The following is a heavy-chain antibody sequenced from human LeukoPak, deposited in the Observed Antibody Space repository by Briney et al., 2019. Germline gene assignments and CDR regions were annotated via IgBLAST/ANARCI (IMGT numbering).Heavy chain of an antibody. CDR1: GYSFTSYY. CDR2: INPNSGGT. Sequence: ASVKVSCKASGYSFTSYYIHWVRQAPGQGLEWMGRINPNSGGTNYAQKFQGRVTMTRDTSITTAYMGLSSLRSDDTAVYYCARETGGSFEYFDYWGQGTLVTVSS. D-gene: IGHD7-27*01. CDR3: ARETGGSFEYFDY. J-gene: IGHJ4*02. V-gene: IGHV1-2*06.